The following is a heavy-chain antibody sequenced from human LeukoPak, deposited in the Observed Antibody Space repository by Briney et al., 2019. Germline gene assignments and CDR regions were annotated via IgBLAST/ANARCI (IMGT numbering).Heavy chain of an antibody. Sequence: SETLSLTCTVSGVSISSYYWSWIRQPPGRGLEWIGYIYYSGSTNYNPSLKSRVTISVDTSKNQFSLKLSSVTAADTAVYYCARRAADNWYFDLWGRGTLVTVSS. J-gene: IGHJ2*01. CDR2: IYYSGST. CDR1: GVSISSYY. D-gene: IGHD6-13*01. V-gene: IGHV4-59*01. CDR3: ARRAADNWYFDL.